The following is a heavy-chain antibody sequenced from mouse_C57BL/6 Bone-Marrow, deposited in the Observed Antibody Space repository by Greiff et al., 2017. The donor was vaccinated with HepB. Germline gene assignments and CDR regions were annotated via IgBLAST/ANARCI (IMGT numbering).Heavy chain of an antibody. D-gene: IGHD2-14*01. CDR3: AKKVPSYYFDY. J-gene: IGHJ2*01. CDR2: INPSNGGT. V-gene: IGHV1-19*01. CDR1: GYTFTDYY. Sequence: VQLQQSGPVLVKPGASVKMSCKASGYTFTDYYMNWVKQSHGKSLEWIGVINPSNGGTSYNQKFKGKATLTVGKSSSTAYMELNSLTSEDSAVYYCAKKVPSYYFDYWGQGTTLTVSS.